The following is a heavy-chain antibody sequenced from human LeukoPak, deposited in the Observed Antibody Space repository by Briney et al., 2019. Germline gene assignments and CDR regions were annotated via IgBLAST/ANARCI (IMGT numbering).Heavy chain of an antibody. CDR3: ARYIVVVPAAINYMDV. CDR2: IYTTGST. CDR1: GDSMSSYY. V-gene: IGHV4-4*07. J-gene: IGHJ6*03. Sequence: PSETLSLTCTVSGDSMSSYYWTWIRQPAGKGLEWIGRIYTTGSTNYNPSFKSRVTVTIDTSKNQFSLKLTSVTAADTAVYYCARYIVVVPAAINYMDVWGKGTTATVSS. D-gene: IGHD2-2*01.